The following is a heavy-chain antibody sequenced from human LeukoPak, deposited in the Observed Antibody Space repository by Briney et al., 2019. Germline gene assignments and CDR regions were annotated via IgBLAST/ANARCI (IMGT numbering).Heavy chain of an antibody. CDR2: INHSGST. J-gene: IGHJ1*01. CDR3: ASDYYCSSTSCRAAEYFQH. Sequence: PSETLSLTCAVYGGSFSGYYWSWIRQPPGKGLEWIGEINHSGSTNYNPSLKSRVTISVDTSKNQFSLKLSSVIAADTAVYYCASDYYCSSTSCRAAEYFQHWGQGTLVTVSS. D-gene: IGHD2-2*01. CDR1: GGSFSGYY. V-gene: IGHV4-34*01.